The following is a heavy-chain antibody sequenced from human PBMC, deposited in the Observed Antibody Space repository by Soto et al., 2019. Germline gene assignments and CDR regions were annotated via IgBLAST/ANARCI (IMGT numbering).Heavy chain of an antibody. CDR1: GFTFRSYV. J-gene: IGHJ4*02. CDR2: TSYDGSNN. V-gene: IGHV3-33*05. D-gene: IGHD3-16*01. Sequence: QVQLVESGGGVVQPGTSLRLSCVGSGFTFRSYVIHWVRQAPGKGLEWVALTSYDGSNNFYDDSVKGCFTISRHNSRNTVGLQRDSLRFDHTALYYCARWGRTGVLEVWGQGTLVSVSS. CDR3: ARWGRTGVLEV.